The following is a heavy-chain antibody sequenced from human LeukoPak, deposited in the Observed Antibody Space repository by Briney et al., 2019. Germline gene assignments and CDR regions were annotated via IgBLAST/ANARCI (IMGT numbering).Heavy chain of an antibody. D-gene: IGHD6-13*01. J-gene: IGHJ4*02. CDR1: GYTFTNYA. Sequence: ASVKVSCKASGYTFTNYAMNWLRQAPGQGPEWMAWINTNTGTPMYAQGFTGRFVFSLDTSVSTAYLQISSLKAEDTAVYYCARDPLSYIAAAGTAPPYFDYWGQGTLVTVSS. CDR3: ARDPLSYIAAAGTAPPYFDY. V-gene: IGHV7-4-1*02. CDR2: INTNTGTP.